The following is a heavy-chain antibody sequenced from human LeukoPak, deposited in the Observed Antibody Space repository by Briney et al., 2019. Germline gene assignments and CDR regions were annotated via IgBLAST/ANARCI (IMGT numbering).Heavy chain of an antibody. CDR3: VGAYDLRF. J-gene: IGHJ4*02. CDR1: GFTFRSYW. Sequence: PGGSLRLSCAASGFTFRSYWMHWVRQAPGKGLVWVSRINSDGSSTTYADSVKGRFTISRDNAKNTLYLQMNILRAEDTAVYYCVGAYDLRFWGQGTLVTFSS. CDR2: INSDGSST. V-gene: IGHV3-74*01. D-gene: IGHD5-12*01.